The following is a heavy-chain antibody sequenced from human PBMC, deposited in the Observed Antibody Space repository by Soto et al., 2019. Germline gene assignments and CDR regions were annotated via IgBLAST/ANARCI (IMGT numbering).Heavy chain of an antibody. D-gene: IGHD1-26*01. Sequence: SVKVSCKASGCTFSSYAISWVRQAPGQGLEWMGGIIPIFGTANYAQKFQGRVTITADESTSTAYMELSSLRSEDTAVYYCERDPGATTGKYDYGMDVWGQGTTVTVSS. CDR3: ERDPGATTGKYDYGMDV. J-gene: IGHJ6*02. CDR1: GCTFSSYA. CDR2: IIPIFGTA. V-gene: IGHV1-69*13.